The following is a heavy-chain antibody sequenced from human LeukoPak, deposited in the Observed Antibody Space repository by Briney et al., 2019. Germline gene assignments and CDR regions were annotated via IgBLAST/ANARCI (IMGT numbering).Heavy chain of an antibody. V-gene: IGHV4-34*01. J-gene: IGHJ5*02. Sequence: SETRSPTCAVYGGSFSGYYWSWIRQPPGKGLEWIGAINHSGSTNYNPSLKTRVTISGATSKNQFSLKLSSVTAADTAVYYCARDSGGWLRRRLNWFDPWGQGTLVTVSS. D-gene: IGHD5-12*01. CDR2: INHSGST. CDR3: ARDSGGWLRRRLNWFDP. CDR1: GGSFSGYY.